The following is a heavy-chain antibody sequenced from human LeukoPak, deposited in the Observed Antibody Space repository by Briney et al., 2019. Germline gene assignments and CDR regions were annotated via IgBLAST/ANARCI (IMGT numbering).Heavy chain of an antibody. D-gene: IGHD3-10*01. V-gene: IGHV1-69*04. CDR3: ARDLLWFGELFYWFDP. J-gene: IGHJ5*02. CDR2: IIPILGIA. CDR1: GGTFSSYT. Sequence: GSSVKVSCKASGGTFSSYTISWVRQAPGQGLEWMGRIIPILGIANYAQKFQGRVTITADKSTSTAYMELSSLRSEDTAVYYCARDLLWFGELFYWFDPWGQGTLVTVSS.